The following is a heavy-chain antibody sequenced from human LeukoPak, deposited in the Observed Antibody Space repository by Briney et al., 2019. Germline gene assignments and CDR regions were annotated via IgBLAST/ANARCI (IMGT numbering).Heavy chain of an antibody. CDR3: ARDRDWAFDY. V-gene: IGHV3-48*02. Sequence: GGSLRLSCAASGFTFSSYAMNWVRQAPGKGLEWISYITSGTISYADSVKGRFTISRDSAKNSLYLQMNSLRDEDTAVYYCARDRDWAFDYWGQGTLVTVSS. J-gene: IGHJ4*02. D-gene: IGHD2-21*02. CDR2: ITSGTI. CDR1: GFTFSSYA.